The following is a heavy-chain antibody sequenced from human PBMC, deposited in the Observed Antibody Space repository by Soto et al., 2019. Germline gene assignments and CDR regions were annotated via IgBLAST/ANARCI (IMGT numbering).Heavy chain of an antibody. J-gene: IGHJ3*02. CDR1: GFTVSSNY. V-gene: IGHV3-53*01. D-gene: IGHD2-15*01. Sequence: VGSLRLSCAASGFTVSSNYMSWVRQAPGKGLEWVSVIYSGGSTYYADSVKGRFTISRDNSKNTLYLQMNSLRAEDTAVYYCARESGYCSGGSCYSNAFDIWGQGTMVTVSS. CDR2: IYSGGST. CDR3: ARESGYCSGGSCYSNAFDI.